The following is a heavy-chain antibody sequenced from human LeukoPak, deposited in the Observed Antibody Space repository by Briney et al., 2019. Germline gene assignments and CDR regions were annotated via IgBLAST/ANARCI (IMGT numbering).Heavy chain of an antibody. CDR3: ARGVHTVIKGGFDY. D-gene: IGHD4-17*01. CDR1: GGSISSGSYY. Sequence: SETLSLTCTVSGGSISSGSYYWSWIRQPAGKGLEWIGRIYTSGSTNYNPSLKSRVTISVDTSKNQFSLKLSSVTAADTAVYYCARGVHTVIKGGFDYWGQGTLVTVSS. J-gene: IGHJ4*02. CDR2: IYTSGST. V-gene: IGHV4-61*02.